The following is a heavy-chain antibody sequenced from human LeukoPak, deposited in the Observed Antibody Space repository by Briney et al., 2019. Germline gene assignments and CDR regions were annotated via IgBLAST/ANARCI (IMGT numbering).Heavy chain of an antibody. CDR3: AREGGIPYGDYGYYHYYMDV. CDR2: IYTSGSI. V-gene: IGHV4-61*02. D-gene: IGHD4-17*01. Sequence: SETLSLTCTVSGGSINRGSYYWSWFRQPAGKGLEWIGRIYTSGSIEYNPSLKSRVTIFVDTSKNQFSLKLSSVTAADTAVYYCAREGGIPYGDYGYYHYYMDVWGKGTTVTISS. CDR1: GGSINRGSYY. J-gene: IGHJ6*03.